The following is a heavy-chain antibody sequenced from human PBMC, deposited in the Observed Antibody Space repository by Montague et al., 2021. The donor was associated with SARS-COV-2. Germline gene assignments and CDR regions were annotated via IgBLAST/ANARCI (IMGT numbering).Heavy chain of an antibody. CDR1: GGSVSSGSYY. V-gene: IGHV4-61*03. D-gene: IGHD3-3*01. CDR3: ARDPWRITIFGVVTRYGMDV. CDR2: IYYSGST. Sequence: SETLSLTCIVSGGSVSSGSYYWSWIRQPPGKGLEWIGYIYYSGSTNYXPSLKSRVTISVDTSKNHFSLKLSSVTAADTAVYYCARDPWRITIFGVVTRYGMDVWGQGTTVTVSS. J-gene: IGHJ6*02.